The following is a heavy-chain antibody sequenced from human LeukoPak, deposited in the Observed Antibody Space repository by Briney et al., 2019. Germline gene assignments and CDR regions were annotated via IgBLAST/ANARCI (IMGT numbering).Heavy chain of an antibody. CDR3: ARGSGYSYNEYYFDN. CDR2: IYYSGST. Sequence: KPSETLSLTCTVSGYSISSGYYWGWIRQPPGKGLEWIGYIYYSGSTNYNPSLKSRVTISVDTSKNQFSLKLSSVTAADTALYYCARGSGYSYNEYYFDNWGQGTLVTVSS. D-gene: IGHD5-18*01. V-gene: IGHV4-38-2*02. CDR1: GYSISSGYY. J-gene: IGHJ4*02.